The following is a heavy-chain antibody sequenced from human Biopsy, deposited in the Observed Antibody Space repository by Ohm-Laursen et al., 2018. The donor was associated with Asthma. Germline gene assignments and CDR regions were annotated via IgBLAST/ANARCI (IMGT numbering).Heavy chain of an antibody. D-gene: IGHD6-19*01. CDR2: VSSDGHNK. CDR3: ARDREYSSGWYQPLFDY. CDR1: GFVFSQCG. V-gene: IGHV3-33*08. J-gene: IGHJ4*02. Sequence: SLRLSCAASGFVFSQCGMHWVRQGPGKGLEWVALVSSDGHNKYYADSVKGRFTISRDNSKNTLYLQMNSLRAEDTAVYYCARDREYSSGWYQPLFDYWGQGTLVTVSS.